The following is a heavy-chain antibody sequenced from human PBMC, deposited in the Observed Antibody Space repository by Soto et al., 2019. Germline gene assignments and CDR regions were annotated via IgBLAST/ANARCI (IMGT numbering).Heavy chain of an antibody. CDR1: GSSISSSSYY. D-gene: IGHD2-15*01. Sequence: SETLSLTCTVSGSSISSSSYYWGWICQPPGKGLEWIGSIYYSGSTYYNPSLKSRVTISVDTSKNQFSLKLSSVTAADTAVYYCARLGRGGNVNYYYGMDVWGQGTTVTVS. CDR2: IYYSGST. J-gene: IGHJ6*02. CDR3: ARLGRGGNVNYYYGMDV. V-gene: IGHV4-39*01.